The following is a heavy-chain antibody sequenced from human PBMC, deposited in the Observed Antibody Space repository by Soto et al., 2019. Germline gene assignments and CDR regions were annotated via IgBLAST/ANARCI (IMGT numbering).Heavy chain of an antibody. Sequence: GGSLRLSCAASGFTFSSYSMNWVRQAPGKGLEWVSSISSSSSYIYYADSVKGRFTISRDNAKNSLYLQMNSLRAEDTAVYYCAKVTDIVVVPAAIDYWGQGTLVTVSS. CDR1: GFTFSSYS. CDR3: AKVTDIVVVPAAIDY. CDR2: ISSSSSYI. D-gene: IGHD2-2*01. V-gene: IGHV3-21*01. J-gene: IGHJ4*02.